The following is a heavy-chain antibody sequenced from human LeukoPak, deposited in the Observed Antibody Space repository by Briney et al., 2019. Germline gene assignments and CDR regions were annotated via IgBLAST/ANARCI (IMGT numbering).Heavy chain of an antibody. J-gene: IGHJ4*02. V-gene: IGHV3-23*01. CDR3: ARTKGSSG. CDR1: EFTFSSYG. Sequence: GGSLRLSCAASEFTFSSYGMSWVRQAPGKGLEWVSAISGSGGSTYYADSVKGRFTISRDNAKNSLYLQMNNLRAEDTAVYYCARTKGSSGWGQGTLVTVSS. CDR2: ISGSGGST. D-gene: IGHD6-19*01.